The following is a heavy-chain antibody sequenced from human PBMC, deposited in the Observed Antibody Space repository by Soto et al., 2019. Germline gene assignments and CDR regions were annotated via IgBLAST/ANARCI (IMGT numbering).Heavy chain of an antibody. J-gene: IGHJ4*02. V-gene: IGHV4-59*01. CDR2: IYYSGST. Sequence: SETLSLTCTVSGGYISSYYWSWIRQPPGKGLEWIGYIYYSGSTNYNPSLKSRVTISVDTSKNQFSLKLSSVTAADTAVYYCARGSIAVAGFDYWGQGTLVTVSS. D-gene: IGHD6-19*01. CDR1: GGYISSYY. CDR3: ARGSIAVAGFDY.